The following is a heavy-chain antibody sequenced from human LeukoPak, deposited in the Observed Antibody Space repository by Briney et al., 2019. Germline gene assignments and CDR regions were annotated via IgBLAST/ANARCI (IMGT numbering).Heavy chain of an antibody. D-gene: IGHD1-14*01. CDR1: GYSISSGYY. CDR2: IYHSGST. Sequence: PSETLSLTCAVSGYSISSGYYWAWIRQPPGKGLEWIGSIYHSGSTYYNPSLKSRVTISVDTSKNQFSLKLSSVTAADTAVCYCARTYNWNHGRYYFEYWGQGTLVTVSS. J-gene: IGHJ4*02. V-gene: IGHV4-38-2*01. CDR3: ARTYNWNHGRYYFEY.